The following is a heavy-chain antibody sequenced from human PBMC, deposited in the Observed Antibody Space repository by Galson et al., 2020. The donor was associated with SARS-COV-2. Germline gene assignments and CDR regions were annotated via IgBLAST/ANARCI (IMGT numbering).Heavy chain of an antibody. V-gene: IGHV4-31*03. CDR2: IYYSGST. J-gene: IGHJ5*02. CDR1: GGSISSGGYY. D-gene: IGHD1-20*01. CDR3: ARDRYRASIRPGRGPFDP. Sequence: SETLSLTCTVSGGSISSGGYYWSWIRQHPGKGLEWIGYIYYSGSTYYNPSLKSRVTISVDTSKNQFSLKLSSVTAADTAVYYCARDRYRASIRPGRGPFDPWGQGTLVTVSS.